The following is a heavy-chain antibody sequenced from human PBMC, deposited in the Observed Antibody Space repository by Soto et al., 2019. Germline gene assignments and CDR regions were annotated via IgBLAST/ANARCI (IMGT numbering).Heavy chain of an antibody. CDR3: ARDVVLCDGGRCYGVPLDV. J-gene: IGHJ6*04. Sequence: SGGSLRLSCAASGFTVSSKYMSWVRQAPGKGLEWVSLIQSGGPTYYADSVKGRFTISRDTSENTLHLQMDSLRAEDTAVYYCARDVVLCDGGRCYGVPLDVWGKGTRVTVSS. CDR1: GFTVSSKY. D-gene: IGHD2-15*01. CDR2: IQSGGPT. V-gene: IGHV3-66*01.